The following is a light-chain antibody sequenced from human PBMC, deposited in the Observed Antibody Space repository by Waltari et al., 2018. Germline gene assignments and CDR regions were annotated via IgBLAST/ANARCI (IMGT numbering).Light chain of an antibody. CDR3: QQYDGIVLT. V-gene: IGKV3-20*01. J-gene: IGKJ4*01. Sequence: EIVLTQSPVTLSLSPGERATLSCRASQSVTSISLSWYQQKPGQAPRLLIYGASNRATGIPDRFSGSGSGTDFTLTISRLEPEDFAVYYCQQYDGIVLTFGGGTKVEI. CDR1: QSVTSIS. CDR2: GAS.